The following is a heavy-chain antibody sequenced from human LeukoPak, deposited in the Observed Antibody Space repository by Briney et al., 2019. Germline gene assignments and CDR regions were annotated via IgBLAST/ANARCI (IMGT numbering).Heavy chain of an antibody. V-gene: IGHV1-18*04. J-gene: IGHJ4*02. CDR1: GYSFHDFG. CDR3: ARDRYGYCGGGSCFLFDY. Sequence: ASVKVSCKASGYSFHDFGISWVRQAPGQGLEWMGWISTEIVNTNYAQRLQGRVTMTRDTSTSTVYMELTSLTSDDTAVYYCARDRYGYCGGGSCFLFDYWGQGTLVTVSS. CDR2: ISTEIVNT. D-gene: IGHD2-15*01.